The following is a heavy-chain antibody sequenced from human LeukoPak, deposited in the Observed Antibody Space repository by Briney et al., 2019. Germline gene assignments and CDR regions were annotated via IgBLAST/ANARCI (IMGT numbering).Heavy chain of an antibody. CDR2: IRYDGSNK. CDR1: GFTFSSYG. D-gene: IGHD3-22*01. Sequence: GGSLRLSCAASGFTFSSYGMHWVRQAPGKGLEWVAFIRYDGSNKYYADSVKGRFTISRDNSKNTLYLHMNSLRAEDTAVYYCAKDRIRLGYDSSGFHFDYWGQGTLVTVSS. CDR3: AKDRIRLGYDSSGFHFDY. V-gene: IGHV3-30*02. J-gene: IGHJ4*02.